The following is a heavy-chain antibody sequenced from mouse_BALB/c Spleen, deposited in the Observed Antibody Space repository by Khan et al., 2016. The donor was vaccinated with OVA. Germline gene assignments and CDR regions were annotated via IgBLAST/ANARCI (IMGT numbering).Heavy chain of an antibody. J-gene: IGHJ3*01. CDR2: IDLGNNNT. CDR3: ARDGYSPWFAY. D-gene: IGHD2-3*01. Sequence: VQLQQSGAELVRPGALVNLSCKASGFDIKDYYMHWVKQRPKQGRGWIGWIDLGNNNTIYDPKFQGKASITSDTSSNTAYLQLSSLTSEDTAVYYCARDGYSPWFAYWGQGTLVTVSA. CDR1: GFDIKDYY. V-gene: IGHV14-1*02.